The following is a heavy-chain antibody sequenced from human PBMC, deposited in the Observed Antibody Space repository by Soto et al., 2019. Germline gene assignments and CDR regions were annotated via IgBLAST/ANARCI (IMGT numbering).Heavy chain of an antibody. CDR1: GGSIRRYH. CDR3: ARGCHKRMAASCPYGLDV. V-gene: IGHV4-59*01. Sequence: EPLSLTCTVPGGSIRRYHLRWIRPPQGTGLEWTVYSSHSGSTSYNPSPKSRVTIPVDTSQNQFSLKLRSVTAADTAVYFCARGCHKRMAASCPYGLDVWGQGTTVTVSS. J-gene: IGHJ6*02. CDR2: SSHSGST. D-gene: IGHD2-2*01.